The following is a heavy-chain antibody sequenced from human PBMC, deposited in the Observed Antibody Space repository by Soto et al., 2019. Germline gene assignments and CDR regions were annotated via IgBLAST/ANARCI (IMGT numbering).Heavy chain of an antibody. J-gene: IGHJ3*02. CDR3: ARDRGYSYGGIAAADAFDI. CDR2: SYYSGST. D-gene: IGHD5-18*01. V-gene: IGHV4-61*01. Sequence: QVQLQESGPGLVKPSETLSLTCTVSGGSVSSGSYYWSWIRQPPGKGLEWIGYSYYSGSTNYNPSLKSRVTISVDTSKNQFSLKLSSVTAADTAVYYCARDRGYSYGGIAAADAFDIWGQGTMVTVSS. CDR1: GGSVSSGSYY.